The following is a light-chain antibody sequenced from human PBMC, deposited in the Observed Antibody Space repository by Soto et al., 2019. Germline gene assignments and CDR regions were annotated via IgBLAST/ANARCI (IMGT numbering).Light chain of an antibody. CDR2: EVS. CDR1: SSDVGSYNL. V-gene: IGLV2-23*02. CDR3: CSYVGSSTYF. Sequence: QSALTQPASVSGSPGQSITISCTGTSSDVGSYNLVSWYQQHPGKAPKLMIYEVSKRPSGVSNRFSGSKSGDTASLTISGLQVEDGVNYYCCSYVGSSTYFLGMGTKVTAL. J-gene: IGLJ1*01.